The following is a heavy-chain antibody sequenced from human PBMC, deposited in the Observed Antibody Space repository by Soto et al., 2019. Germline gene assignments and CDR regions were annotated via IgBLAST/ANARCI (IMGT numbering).Heavy chain of an antibody. Sequence: PGGSLRLSCAASGFTFSSYSMNWVRQAPGKGLEWVSYISSSSSTIYYADSVKGRFTISRDNAKNSLYLQMNSLRAEDTAVYYCARAGDYDTPYGMDVWGQGTMVTVSS. D-gene: IGHD3-22*01. V-gene: IGHV3-48*01. CDR2: ISSSSSTI. J-gene: IGHJ6*02. CDR1: GFTFSSYS. CDR3: ARAGDYDTPYGMDV.